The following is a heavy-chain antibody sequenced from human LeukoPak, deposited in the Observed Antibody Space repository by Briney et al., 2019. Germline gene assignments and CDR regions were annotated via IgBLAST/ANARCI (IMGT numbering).Heavy chain of an antibody. V-gene: IGHV3-53*01. CDR1: GFTFSAFG. CDR3: ARKGH. Sequence: GGSLRLSCAASGFTFSAFGMNWVRQAPGKGLEWVSVVYSGGSTYYADSVKGRFIISRDNSKNTVYLQMNSLRAEDTAVYYCARKGHWGQGTLVTVSS. J-gene: IGHJ4*02. CDR2: VYSGGST.